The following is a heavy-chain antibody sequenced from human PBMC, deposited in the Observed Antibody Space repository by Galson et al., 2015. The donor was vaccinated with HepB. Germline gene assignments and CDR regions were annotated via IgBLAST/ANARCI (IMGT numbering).Heavy chain of an antibody. D-gene: IGHD6-13*01. CDR2: ISYDGSNK. CDR3: AKDLKAAAGFYYFDY. Sequence: SLRLSCAASGFTFSSYGMHWVRQAPGKGLEWVAVISYDGSNKYYADSVKGRFTISRDNSKNTLYLQMNSLRAEDTAVYYCAKDLKAAAGFYYFDYWGQGTLVTVSS. CDR1: GFTFSSYG. J-gene: IGHJ4*02. V-gene: IGHV3-30*18.